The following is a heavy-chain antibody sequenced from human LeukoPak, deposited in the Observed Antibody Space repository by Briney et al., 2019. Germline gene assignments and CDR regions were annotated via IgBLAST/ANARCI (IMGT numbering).Heavy chain of an antibody. J-gene: IGHJ4*02. Sequence: SETLSLTCTVSGGSISGYYWSWIRQPPGKGLEWIGYIYYSGITDYNPSLKSRVTISVDTSKNHFSLKLSSVTAAGSVVYCDAREPCRGGSCYWFDYWGQGTLVTVSS. CDR3: AREPCRGGSCYWFDY. V-gene: IGHV4-59*01. D-gene: IGHD2-15*01. CDR1: GGSISGYY. CDR2: IYYSGIT.